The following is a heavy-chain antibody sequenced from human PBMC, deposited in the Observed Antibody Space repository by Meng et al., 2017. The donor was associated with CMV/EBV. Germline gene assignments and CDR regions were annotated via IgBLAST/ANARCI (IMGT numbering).Heavy chain of an antibody. CDR2: TSYDGSTK. D-gene: IGHD2-15*01. CDR3: ARDLCGDSSCSPFGY. Sequence: LTCAASEFTFSNYAIHWVRRAPGKGLEWVAVTSYDGSTKHYADSVKGRFTISRDNSKNTVFLQMNSLRPEDTAVYYCARDLCGDSSCSPFGYWGQGALVTVSS. CDR1: EFTFSNYA. J-gene: IGHJ4*02. V-gene: IGHV3-30-3*01.